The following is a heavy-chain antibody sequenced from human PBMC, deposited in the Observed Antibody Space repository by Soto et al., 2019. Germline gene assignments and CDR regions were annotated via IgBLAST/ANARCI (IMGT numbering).Heavy chain of an antibody. CDR3: AREMVGYCSGGSCFEFGY. CDR2: IIPILGIA. D-gene: IGHD2-15*01. J-gene: IGHJ4*02. CDR1: GGTFSSYT. V-gene: IGHV1-69*08. Sequence: QVQLVQSGAEVKKPGSSVKVSCKASGGTFSSYTISWVRQAPGQGLEWMGRIIPILGIANYAQKFQGRVTNTADKSTTTAYMELSSLRSENTAVYYCAREMVGYCSGGSCFEFGYWGQGTLVTVSS.